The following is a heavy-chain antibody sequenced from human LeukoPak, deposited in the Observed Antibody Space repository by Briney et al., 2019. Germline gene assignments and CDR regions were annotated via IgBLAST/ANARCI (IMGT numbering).Heavy chain of an antibody. CDR2: IEPVSGGR. CDR3: ARAAGPYPTTRFHY. CDR1: GYNFIYYY. V-gene: IGHV1-2*02. Sequence: GASVKVSFKTSGYNFIYYYIPWVRQAPGQGREGVGRIEPVSGGRHYVQKFQVRVTMNTDTSTSTVYMELSGLKSDDTALSYCARAAGPYPTTRFHYWGQGTLVTVSS. D-gene: IGHD6-19*01. J-gene: IGHJ4*02.